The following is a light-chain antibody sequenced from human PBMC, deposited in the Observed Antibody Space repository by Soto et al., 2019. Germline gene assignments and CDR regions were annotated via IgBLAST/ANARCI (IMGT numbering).Light chain of an antibody. CDR3: SAYAGRYTFV. Sequence: QALLTPPSSPFRSPGQSVTISCPGTRRYIGAYNYVSWYQQHPGKAPKFMIYEVSKRPSGVPDRFSGSKSGNTASLTVSGLQAEDEADYYCSAYAGRYTFVFGTGTKVTVL. CDR1: RRYIGAYNY. J-gene: IGLJ1*01. V-gene: IGLV2-8*01. CDR2: EVS.